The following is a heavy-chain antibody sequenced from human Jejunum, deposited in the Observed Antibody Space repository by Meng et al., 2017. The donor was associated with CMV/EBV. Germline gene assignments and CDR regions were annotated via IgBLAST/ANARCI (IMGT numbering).Heavy chain of an antibody. CDR1: GLTSSNYW. J-gene: IGHJ5*02. V-gene: IGHV3-7*01. Sequence: ASGLTSSNYWMSWVRQAPGKGLEWVANIKEDGSEKYYVDSVKDRFTISRDNAKNSLYLQMNSLRAEDTAVYYCARGSGSTSWGFDPWGQGTLVTVSS. CDR3: ARGSGSTSWGFDP. D-gene: IGHD2-2*01. CDR2: IKEDGSEK.